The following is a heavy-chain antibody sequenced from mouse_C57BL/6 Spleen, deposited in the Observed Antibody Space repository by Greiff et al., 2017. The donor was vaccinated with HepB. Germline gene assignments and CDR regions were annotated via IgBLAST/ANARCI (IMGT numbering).Heavy chain of an antibody. J-gene: IGHJ3*01. D-gene: IGHD1-1*01. V-gene: IGHV5-17*01. CDR1: GFTFSDYG. CDR2: ISSGSSTI. Sequence: DVKLVESGGGLVKPGGSLKLSCAASGFTFSDYGMHWVRQAPEKGLEWVAYISSGSSTIYYADTVKGRFTISRDNAKNTLFLQMTSLRSEDTAMYYCARPPYYYGSSYLFAYWGQGTLVTVSA. CDR3: ARPPYYYGSSYLFAY.